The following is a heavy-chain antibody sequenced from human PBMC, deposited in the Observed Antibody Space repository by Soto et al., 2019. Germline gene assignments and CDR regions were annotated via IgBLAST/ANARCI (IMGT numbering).Heavy chain of an antibody. V-gene: IGHV4-59*02. Sequence: PSGTLSLTCTISGGSVSSYQWSWIRQPPGKGLEWIGLTSYSGNTVYNPSLKSRVAFSVDTSKNHFSLTLTSVTAADTAVYYCARDGVGPFDYWGQGTLVTVPP. CDR2: TSYSGNT. D-gene: IGHD1-26*01. CDR3: ARDGVGPFDY. J-gene: IGHJ4*02. CDR1: GGSVSSYQ.